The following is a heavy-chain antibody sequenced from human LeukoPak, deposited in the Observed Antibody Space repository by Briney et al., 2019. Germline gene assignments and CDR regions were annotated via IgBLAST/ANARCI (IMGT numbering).Heavy chain of an antibody. CDR3: VRLMGSGWFDP. Sequence: GGSLRLSCAVSGFTFSRYWMTWVRQAPGRGLEWVANINQDGSEKYYVDSVKGRFTISRHNSENTLYLQMNSLSADDTAVYYCVRLMGSGWFDPWGQGTLVTVFS. CDR1: GFTFSRYW. CDR2: INQDGSEK. V-gene: IGHV3-7*05. J-gene: IGHJ5*02. D-gene: IGHD1-26*01.